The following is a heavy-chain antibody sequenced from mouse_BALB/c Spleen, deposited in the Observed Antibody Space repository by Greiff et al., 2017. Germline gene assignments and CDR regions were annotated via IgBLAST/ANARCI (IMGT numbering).Heavy chain of an antibody. CDR3: ARGGNYNGYFDV. V-gene: IGHV1-84*02. CDR2: IYPGSGNT. Sequence: VQVVESGPDLVQPGASVKISCTASGYTFTDYFINWVKQKPGQGLEWIGWIYPGSGNTKSNEKFKGTATLTVDTSSSTAYMQLSSLTSEDTAVYFCARGGNYNGYFDVWGAGTTVTVSA. D-gene: IGHD2-1*01. J-gene: IGHJ1*01. CDR1: GYTFTDYF.